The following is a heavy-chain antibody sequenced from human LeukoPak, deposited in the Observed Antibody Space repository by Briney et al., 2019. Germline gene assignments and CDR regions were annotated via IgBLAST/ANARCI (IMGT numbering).Heavy chain of an antibody. CDR3: ARGVLRYFDWLDTAMDYYFDY. Sequence: SVKVSCKASGGTFSSYAISWVRQAPGQGLEWMGGIIPIFGTANYAQKFQGRVTITADESTSTAYMELSSLRSEDTAVYYCARGVLRYFDWLDTAMDYYFDYWGQGTLVTVSS. CDR2: IIPIFGTA. CDR1: GGTFSSYA. J-gene: IGHJ4*02. D-gene: IGHD3-9*01. V-gene: IGHV1-69*13.